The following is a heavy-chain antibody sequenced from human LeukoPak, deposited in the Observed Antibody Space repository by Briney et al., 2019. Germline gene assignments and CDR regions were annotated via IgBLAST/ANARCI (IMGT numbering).Heavy chain of an antibody. D-gene: IGHD6-19*01. Sequence: GGSLRLSCAVSGFTFSDHYMDWVRQSPGMGLEWVGRIKSNTNGGTSDYAAPVKGRFAISRDDSKNTLYLQMNGLKPEDTAMYYCTTHSVTVTGTHFWGQGALVIVSS. J-gene: IGHJ4*01. CDR3: TTHSVTVTGTHF. CDR1: GFTFSDHY. V-gene: IGHV3-15*07. CDR2: IKSNTNGGTS.